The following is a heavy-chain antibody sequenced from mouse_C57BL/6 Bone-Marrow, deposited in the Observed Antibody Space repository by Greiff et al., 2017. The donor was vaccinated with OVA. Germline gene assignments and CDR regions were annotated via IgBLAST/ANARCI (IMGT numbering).Heavy chain of an antibody. CDR2: IHPYSGST. V-gene: IGHV1-64*01. D-gene: IGHD2-4*01. CDR1: GYTFTSYW. J-gene: IGHJ2*01. CDR3: AREKVYYDTY. Sequence: QVQLQQPGAELVKPGASVKLSCKASGYTFTSYWMHWVKQRPGQGLEWIGMIHPYSGSTNYNEKFKSKATLTVDKSSSTAYMQLSRLTSADSAVYYYAREKVYYDTYWGQGTTLTVSS.